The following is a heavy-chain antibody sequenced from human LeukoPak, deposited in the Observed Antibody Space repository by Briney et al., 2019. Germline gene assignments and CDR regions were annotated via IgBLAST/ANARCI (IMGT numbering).Heavy chain of an antibody. CDR1: GYSISSGYY. CDR3: ARDGWYYYDSSGYYEIDY. J-gene: IGHJ4*02. V-gene: IGHV4-38-2*02. CDR2: IYHSGST. Sequence: SETLSLTCTVSGYSISSGYYWGWIRQPPGKGLGWIGSIYHSGSTYYNPSLKGRVTISVDTSKNQFSLKLSSVTAADTAVYYCARDGWYYYDSSGYYEIDYWGQGTLVTVSS. D-gene: IGHD3-22*01.